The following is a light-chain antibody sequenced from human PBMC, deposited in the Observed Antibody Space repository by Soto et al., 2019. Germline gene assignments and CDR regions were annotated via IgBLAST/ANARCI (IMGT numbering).Light chain of an antibody. J-gene: IGKJ4*01. CDR1: QSVSSN. CDR2: GAS. Sequence: EIVMTQSPASLSVSPGERATFSCRASQSVSSNLAWYQQKPGQAPRLLIYGASTRATGIPARFSGSGSGTEFTLTISSLQSEDFAVYYCQQDNNWPRALTFGGGTKVDNK. V-gene: IGKV3-15*01. CDR3: QQDNNWPRALT.